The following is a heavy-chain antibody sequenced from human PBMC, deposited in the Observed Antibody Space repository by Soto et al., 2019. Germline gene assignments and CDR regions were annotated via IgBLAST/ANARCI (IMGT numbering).Heavy chain of an antibody. Sequence: EVQLVESGGGLVQPGGSLRLSCAASGFTVSSNYMNWVRQAPGKGLEWVSVIYTGGSTYYADSVKGRFTISRDNSKNKVYLQMNSLRAEDTAVYYCARDAVTYYYYYMDVWGKGTTVTVSS. CDR3: ARDAVTYYYYYMDV. V-gene: IGHV3-66*01. CDR2: IYTGGST. CDR1: GFTVSSNY. D-gene: IGHD5-18*01. J-gene: IGHJ6*03.